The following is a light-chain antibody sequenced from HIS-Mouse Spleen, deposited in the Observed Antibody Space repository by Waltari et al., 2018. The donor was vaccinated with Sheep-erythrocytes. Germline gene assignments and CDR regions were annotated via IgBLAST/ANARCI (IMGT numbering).Light chain of an antibody. Sequence: QSALTQPRSVSGSPGQSVTISCTGTSSDVGGYNYVSWYQQYPGKAPKLRIYDVSKRTSGVPYRFSGSKSGNTASLTISGLQAEDEADYYCCSYAGSYNHVFATGTKVTVL. CDR3: CSYAGSYNHV. CDR2: DVS. V-gene: IGLV2-11*01. J-gene: IGLJ1*01. CDR1: SSDVGGYNY.